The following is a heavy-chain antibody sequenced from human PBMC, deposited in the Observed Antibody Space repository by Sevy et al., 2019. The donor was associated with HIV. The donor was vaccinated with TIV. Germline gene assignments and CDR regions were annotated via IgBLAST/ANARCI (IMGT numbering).Heavy chain of an antibody. D-gene: IGHD3-10*01. J-gene: IGHJ5*02. V-gene: IGHV4-39*01. CDR1: GGSISSSSYY. CDR2: IYYSGST. Sequence: SETLSLTCTVSGGSISSSSYYWGWIRQPPGKGLEWIGSIYYSGSTYYNPSLKSRVTISVDTSKNQFSLKLSSVTAADTAVYYCARVTLEEGFGELFAPSPPMGGNWFDPWGQGTLVTVSS. CDR3: ARVTLEEGFGELFAPSPPMGGNWFDP.